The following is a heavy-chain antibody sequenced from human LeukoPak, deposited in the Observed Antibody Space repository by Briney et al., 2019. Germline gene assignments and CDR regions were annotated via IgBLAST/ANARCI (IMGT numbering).Heavy chain of an antibody. CDR3: ARLGGRLPEEDYYYYYGMDV. CDR1: GYSFTNYW. Sequence: GDSLKISCKGSGYSFTNYWIGWVRQMPGKGLEWMAIISPGDSDTRYSPSFQGQVTISADKSISTAYLQWSSLKASDTAMYYCARLGGRLPEEDYYYYYGMDVWGQGTTVTVSS. CDR2: ISPGDSDT. J-gene: IGHJ6*02. D-gene: IGHD1-26*01. V-gene: IGHV5-51*01.